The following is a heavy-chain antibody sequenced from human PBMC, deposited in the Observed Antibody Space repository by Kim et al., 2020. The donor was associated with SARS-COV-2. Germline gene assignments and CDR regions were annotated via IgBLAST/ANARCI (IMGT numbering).Heavy chain of an antibody. CDR3: TTSRRGLLWGIVVVF. CDR2: INQDGSEK. J-gene: IGHJ3*01. Sequence: GGSLRLSCTVSGFAFNSYWVTWVRQAPGKGLEWVANINQDGSEKYYMDSVGGRFSISRHSANHSLYLHMSNLRAEDTALYYCTTSRRGLLWGIVVVFWGQGTMVTVS. D-gene: IGHD3-16*01. V-gene: IGHV3-7*01. CDR1: GFAFNSYW.